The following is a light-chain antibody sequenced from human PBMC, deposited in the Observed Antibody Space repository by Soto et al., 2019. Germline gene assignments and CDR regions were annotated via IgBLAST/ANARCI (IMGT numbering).Light chain of an antibody. CDR1: QGISSY. V-gene: IGKV1-8*01. Sequence: AIRMTQSPSSLSASTGDRVTITCRASQGISSYLAWYQQKPGKAPKLLIYAASTLQSGVPSRFSGSGSGTDFTLTISFLQSEDFATYYCQQYYSYPPITFGQGTRLEIK. CDR2: AAS. CDR3: QQYYSYPPIT. J-gene: IGKJ5*01.